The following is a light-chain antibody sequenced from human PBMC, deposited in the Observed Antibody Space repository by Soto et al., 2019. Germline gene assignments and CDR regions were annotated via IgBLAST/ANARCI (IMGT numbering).Light chain of an antibody. CDR3: ASYAGTKIFV. V-gene: IGLV2-8*01. Sequence: QSALAQPPSASGSPGQSLTISCTGTSSDVGFYNFVSWYQQRPGKAPKLVIYEVTKRPSGVPDRFSGSKSGSTASLTVSGLQADDEAEYYCASYAGTKIFVFGSGTKVTVL. CDR1: SSDVGFYNF. CDR2: EVT. J-gene: IGLJ1*01.